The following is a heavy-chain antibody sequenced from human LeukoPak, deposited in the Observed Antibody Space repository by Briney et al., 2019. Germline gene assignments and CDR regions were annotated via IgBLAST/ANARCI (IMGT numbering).Heavy chain of an antibody. CDR3: AKATYSTSSWVYYYHMDV. D-gene: IGHD6-6*01. CDR1: GFTFSSYG. CDR2: IRYDGSNK. V-gene: IGHV3-30*02. Sequence: GGSLRLSCAASGFTFSSYGMHWVRQAPGKGLEWVAFIRYDGSNKYYADSVRGRFTISRDNSKNTLYLQMNSLRAEDTAVYYCAKATYSTSSWVYYYHMDVWGTGTTVTVSS. J-gene: IGHJ6*03.